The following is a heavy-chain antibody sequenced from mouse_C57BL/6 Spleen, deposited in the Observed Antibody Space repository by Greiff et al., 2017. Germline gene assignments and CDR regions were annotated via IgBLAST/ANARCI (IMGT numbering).Heavy chain of an antibody. Sequence: EVQGVESGGDLVKPGGSLKLSCAASGFTFSSYGMSWVRQTPDKRLEWVATISSGGSYTYYPDSVKGQFTISRDKAKNTLYLQMSSLKSEDTAIYDCASHDGYSDYWGQGTTLTVSS. J-gene: IGHJ2*01. CDR2: ISSGGSYT. CDR1: GFTFSSYG. V-gene: IGHV5-6*01. D-gene: IGHD2-3*01. CDR3: ASHDGYSDY.